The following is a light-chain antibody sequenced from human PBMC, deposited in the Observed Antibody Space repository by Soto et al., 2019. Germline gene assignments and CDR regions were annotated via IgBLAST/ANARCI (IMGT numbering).Light chain of an antibody. CDR1: LSVASNY. Sequence: EIVLTQSPGTLPLSPGERATLSCRASLSVASNYLAWYQQKPGQAPRLLIYAASGRATGIPDRFSGSGSGTDFTLTITSLEHEDFAVYYCQQYGSAPWTFGQGTKVEIK. J-gene: IGKJ1*01. CDR3: QQYGSAPWT. CDR2: AAS. V-gene: IGKV3-20*01.